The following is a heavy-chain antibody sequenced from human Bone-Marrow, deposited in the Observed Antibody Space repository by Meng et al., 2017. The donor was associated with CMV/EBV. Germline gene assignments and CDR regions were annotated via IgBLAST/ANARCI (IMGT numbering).Heavy chain of an antibody. CDR3: AREGGSGSQYCTNGVCLRWFDP. CDR2: ISYDGSNE. V-gene: IGHV3-30-3*01. J-gene: IGHJ5*02. D-gene: IGHD2-8*01. CDR1: YA. Sequence: YAMHWVRQAPGKGLEWVAVISYDGSNEYYADSVKGRFTISRDNSKNTLYLQMNSLRAEDTALYYCAREGGSGSQYCTNGVCLRWFDPWGQGTLVTVS.